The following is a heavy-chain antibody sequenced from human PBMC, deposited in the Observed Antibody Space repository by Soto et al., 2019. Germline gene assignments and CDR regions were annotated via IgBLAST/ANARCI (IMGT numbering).Heavy chain of an antibody. CDR3: ASDYSGKDY. Sequence: SETLSLTCAVYGGSFSGYYWSWIRQPPGKGLEWIGEINHSGSTNYNPSLKSRVTISVDTSKNQFSLKLSSVTAADTAVYYCASDYSGKDYWGQGTLVTVSS. J-gene: IGHJ4*02. V-gene: IGHV4-34*01. CDR2: INHSGST. D-gene: IGHD4-17*01. CDR1: GGSFSGYY.